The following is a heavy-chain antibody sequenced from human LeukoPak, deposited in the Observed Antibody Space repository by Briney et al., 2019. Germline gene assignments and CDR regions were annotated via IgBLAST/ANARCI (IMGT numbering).Heavy chain of an antibody. CDR3: ARASYYYGPY. V-gene: IGHV3-48*04. CDR1: GFTFSSYS. J-gene: IGHJ4*02. CDR2: ISSSSSTI. D-gene: IGHD3-10*01. Sequence: GGSLRLPCAASGFTFSSYSMNWVRQAPGKGLEWVSYISSSSSTIYYADSVKGRFTISRDNAKNSLYLQMNSLRAEDTAVYYCARASYYYGPYWGQGTLVTVSS.